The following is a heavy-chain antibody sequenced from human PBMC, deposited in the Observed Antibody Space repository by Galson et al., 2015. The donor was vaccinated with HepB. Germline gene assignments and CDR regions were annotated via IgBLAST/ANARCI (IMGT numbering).Heavy chain of an antibody. V-gene: IGHV2-70*11. CDR3: ARMPGYCSGGSCYSDWYFDL. J-gene: IGHJ2*01. CDR2: IDWDDDK. Sequence: PALVKPTQTLTLTCTFSGFSLRTSGMCVSWIRQPPGKALEWLARIDWDDDKYYSTSLKTRLTISKDTSKNQVVLTMTNMDPVDTATYYCARMPGYCSGGSCYSDWYFDLWGRGTLVTVSS. CDR1: GFSLRTSGMC. D-gene: IGHD2-15*01.